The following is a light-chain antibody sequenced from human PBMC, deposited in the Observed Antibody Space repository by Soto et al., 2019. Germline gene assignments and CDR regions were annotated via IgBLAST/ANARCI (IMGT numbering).Light chain of an antibody. CDR3: QHGRS. CDR1: ENVYGN. CDR2: DAS. Sequence: EIVMTQSPATLSVSPGERATLSCRASENVYGNVAWYQQKPGQAPSLLIYDASTRATDIPARFSGSGSGTEFTLTISSLQSADCAIYFCQHGRSFGQGTKV. V-gene: IGKV3-15*01. J-gene: IGKJ1*01.